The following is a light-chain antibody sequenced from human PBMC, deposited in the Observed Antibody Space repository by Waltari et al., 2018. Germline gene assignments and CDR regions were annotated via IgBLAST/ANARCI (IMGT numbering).Light chain of an antibody. V-gene: IGKV1-5*03. J-gene: IGKJ2*03. CDR2: KAS. CDR1: QSVGSW. CDR3: RQYHKWYS. Sequence: DIQMTQSPSTLSASVGDRVTITCRASQSVGSWLAWYQQKPGKAPKLLVYKASTLQSGVPSRFSGGGSGTEFTLTINSLQPDDFAIYHCRQYHKWYSFGQVTRLEI.